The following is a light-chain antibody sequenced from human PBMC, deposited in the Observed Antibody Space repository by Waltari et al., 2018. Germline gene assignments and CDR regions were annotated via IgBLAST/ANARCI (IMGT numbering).Light chain of an antibody. Sequence: QSALTQPPSASGSPGQSVTISCTGTSSDVGGYNYVSWYQQHPGKAPKLMMYEGSKRHSGVQDRVSGSKTGNTASLTVSGLQAEDEADYYCSSYAGSNNVVFGGGTKLTVL. J-gene: IGLJ2*01. CDR3: SSYAGSNNVV. CDR1: SSDVGGYNY. CDR2: EGS. V-gene: IGLV2-8*01.